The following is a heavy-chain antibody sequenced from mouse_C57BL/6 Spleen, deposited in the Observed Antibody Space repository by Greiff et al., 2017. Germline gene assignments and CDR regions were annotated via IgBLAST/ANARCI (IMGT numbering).Heavy chain of an antibody. Sequence: QVQLQQSGAELVRPGSSVKLSCKASGYTFTSYWMDWVKQRPGQGLEWIGNIYPSDSETHYNQKFKDKATLTVDKSSSTAYMQLSSLTSEDSAVYYCASSPYGAWFAYWGQGTLVTVSA. J-gene: IGHJ3*01. D-gene: IGHD1-1*02. CDR3: ASSPYGAWFAY. V-gene: IGHV1-61*01. CDR2: IYPSDSET. CDR1: GYTFTSYW.